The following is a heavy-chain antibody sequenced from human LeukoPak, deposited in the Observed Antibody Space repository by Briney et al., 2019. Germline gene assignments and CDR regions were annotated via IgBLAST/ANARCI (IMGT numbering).Heavy chain of an antibody. D-gene: IGHD3-10*01. Sequence: PGGSLRLSCAASGFTFSSYEMNWVRQAPGKGLEWVSYISSSGSTIYYADSVKGRFTISRDNAKNSLYLQMNRLRAEDTAVYYCARGLGATTHFDYWGQGTLVTVSS. CDR3: ARGLGATTHFDY. CDR2: ISSSGSTI. V-gene: IGHV3-48*03. CDR1: GFTFSSYE. J-gene: IGHJ4*02.